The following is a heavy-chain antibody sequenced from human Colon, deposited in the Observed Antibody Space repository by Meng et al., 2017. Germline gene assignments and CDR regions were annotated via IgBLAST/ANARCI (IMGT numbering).Heavy chain of an antibody. CDR2: INHTGNT. CDR1: GGSFSGYS. V-gene: IGHV4-34*01. CDR3: ARDRKHYGERGWFDP. J-gene: IGHJ5*02. D-gene: IGHD4-17*01. Sequence: QVQLQRWCPGLVKPSETLSLTCAVYGGSFSGYSWSWIRQPPGKGLEWIGEINHTGNTSYNPSLKSRLTISVDTSKNQFSLNLSSVTAADTALYYCARDRKHYGERGWFDPWGQGTLVTVSS.